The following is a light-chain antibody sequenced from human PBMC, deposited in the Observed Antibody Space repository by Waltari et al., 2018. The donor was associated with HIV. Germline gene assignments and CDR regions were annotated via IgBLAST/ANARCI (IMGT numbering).Light chain of an antibody. Sequence: QSALTQPASVSGSPGQSITISCTGTSSAVWSSNLVSWYQQHPGKAPKGRICEGSRRPSGGSNRFSGSKSGNTASRTISGLQAEDEADYYCCSYTGSSTRRPYVFGTGTKVTVL. J-gene: IGLJ1*01. CDR2: EGS. CDR1: SSAVWSSNL. V-gene: IGLV2-23*01. CDR3: CSYTGSSTRRPYV.